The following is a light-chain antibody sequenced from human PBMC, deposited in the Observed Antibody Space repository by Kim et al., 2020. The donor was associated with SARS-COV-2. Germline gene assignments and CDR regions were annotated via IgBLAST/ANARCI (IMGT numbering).Light chain of an antibody. V-gene: IGLV3-27*01. J-gene: IGLJ3*02. CDR1: VLATKY. CDR2: KDS. Sequence: SYELTQPSSVSVSPGQTARITCSGDVLATKYARWFQQKPGQAPVLVIYKDSERPSGIPERFSGSSSGTTVTLTISGAQVEDEADCYCYSAADNNGVFGGGTQLTVL. CDR3: YSAADNNGV.